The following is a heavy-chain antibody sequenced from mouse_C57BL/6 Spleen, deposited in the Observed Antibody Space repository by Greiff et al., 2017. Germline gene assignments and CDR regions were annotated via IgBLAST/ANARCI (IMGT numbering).Heavy chain of an antibody. CDR1: GFTFSSYG. J-gene: IGHJ2*01. V-gene: IGHV5-6*01. CDR2: ISSGGSYT. D-gene: IGHD2-5*01. CDR3: ARQHSNYRYFDY. Sequence: EVMLVESGGDLVKPGGSLKLSCAASGFTFSSYGMSWVRQTPDKRLEWVATISSGGSYTYYPDSVKGRFTISRDNAKNTLYLQMSSLKSEDTAMYYCARQHSNYRYFDYWGQGTTLTVSS.